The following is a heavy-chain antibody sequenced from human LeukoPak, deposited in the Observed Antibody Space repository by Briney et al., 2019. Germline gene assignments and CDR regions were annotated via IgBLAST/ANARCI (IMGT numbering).Heavy chain of an antibody. CDR2: IYISGST. J-gene: IGHJ4*02. Sequence: SETLSLTCTVSGGSISSYYWSWIRQPAGKGLEWIGRIYISGSTNYNPSLKSRVTMSLDTSKNQFSLKLNSVTAADTAVYYCARDSLFWGYTYEGYFDFWGQGILVTVSS. CDR3: ARDSLFWGYTYEGYFDF. V-gene: IGHV4-4*07. CDR1: GGSISSYY. D-gene: IGHD3-16*01.